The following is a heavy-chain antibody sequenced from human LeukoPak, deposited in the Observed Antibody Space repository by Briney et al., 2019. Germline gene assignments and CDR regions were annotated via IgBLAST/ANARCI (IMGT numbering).Heavy chain of an antibody. CDR3: ASEARTRCSGGSCYSDY. V-gene: IGHV3-7*03. D-gene: IGHD2-15*01. CDR2: IKQDGREK. CDR1: GFTFSSYW. Sequence: GGSLRLSCAASGFTFSSYWMSWVRQARGKGLEWVANIKQDGREKYYVDSVEGGFTISREKAKNSLYLQMNSLSAEDTAVYYCASEARTRCSGGSCYSDYWGQGPLVTVSS. J-gene: IGHJ4*02.